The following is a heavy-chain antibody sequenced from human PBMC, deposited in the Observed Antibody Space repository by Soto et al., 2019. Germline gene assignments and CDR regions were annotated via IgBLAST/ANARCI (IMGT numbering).Heavy chain of an antibody. CDR2: IYYSGST. D-gene: IGHD3-10*01. Sequence: SETLSLTCTVSGGSISSYYWSWIRQPPGKGLEWIGYIYYSGSTNYNPSLKSRVTISVDTSKNQFSLKLSSVTAADTAVYYCARQGFGESEYNWFDPWGQGTLVTVSS. CDR1: GGSISSYY. CDR3: ARQGFGESEYNWFDP. V-gene: IGHV4-59*08. J-gene: IGHJ5*02.